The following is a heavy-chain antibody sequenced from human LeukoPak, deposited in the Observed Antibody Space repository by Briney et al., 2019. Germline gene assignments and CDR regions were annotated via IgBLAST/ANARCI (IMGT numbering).Heavy chain of an antibody. CDR3: ARVGVVVTAIKSEIDY. D-gene: IGHD2-21*02. CDR2: INHSGSA. V-gene: IGHV4-34*01. CDR1: GGSFSGYY. J-gene: IGHJ4*02. Sequence: SETLSLTCAVYGGSFSGYYWSWIRQPPGKGLEWIGEINHSGSANYNPSLKSRVTISADTSKNQFSLKLSSVTAADTAVYYWARVGVVVTAIKSEIDYWGQGTLVTVSS.